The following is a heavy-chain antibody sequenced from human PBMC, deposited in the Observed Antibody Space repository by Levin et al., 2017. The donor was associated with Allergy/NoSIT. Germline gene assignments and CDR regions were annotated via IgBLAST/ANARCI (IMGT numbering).Heavy chain of an antibody. J-gene: IGHJ3*02. CDR2: ISGSGGST. V-gene: IGHV3-23*01. D-gene: IGHD6-19*01. Sequence: GESLKISCAASGFTFSSYAMSWVRQAPGKGLEWVSAISGSGGSTYYADSVKGRFTISRDNSKNTLYLQMNSLRAEDTAVYYCAKGEDSSGWYWGAFDIWGQGTMVTVSS. CDR3: AKGEDSSGWYWGAFDI. CDR1: GFTFSSYA.